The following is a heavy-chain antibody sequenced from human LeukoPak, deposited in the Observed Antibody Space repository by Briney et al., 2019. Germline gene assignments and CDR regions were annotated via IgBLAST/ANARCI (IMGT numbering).Heavy chain of an antibody. CDR1: GGTFSSYA. CDR2: IIPIFGTA. J-gene: IGHJ4*02. Sequence: SVKVSCKASGGTFSSYAIGWVRQAPGQGLEWMGGIIPIFGTANYAQKFQGRVTITTDESTSIAYMELSSLRSEDTAAYYCARDAGGSYPLDYWGQGTLVTVSS. V-gene: IGHV1-69*05. CDR3: ARDAGGSYPLDY. D-gene: IGHD1-26*01.